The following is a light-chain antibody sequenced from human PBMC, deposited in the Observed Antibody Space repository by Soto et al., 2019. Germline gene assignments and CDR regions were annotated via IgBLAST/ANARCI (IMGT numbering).Light chain of an antibody. Sequence: QAVVTQPPSASGSPGQSVTISCTGTSSDVGAYNSVSWYQQHPGKAPRLMIYEVNKRPSGVPDRFSGSKSGNTASLTVSGLQAEDEADYYCNSHGGSNNFWVFGGGTKVTVL. CDR3: NSHGGSNNFWV. J-gene: IGLJ3*02. CDR1: SSDVGAYNS. CDR2: EVN. V-gene: IGLV2-8*01.